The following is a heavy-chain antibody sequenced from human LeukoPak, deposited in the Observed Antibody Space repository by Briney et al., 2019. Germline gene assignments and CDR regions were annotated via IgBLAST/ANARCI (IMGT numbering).Heavy chain of an antibody. V-gene: IGHV3-9*02. CDR3: VKDMIRGGADG. CDR2: IYWSSSGT. Sequence: PGRSLRLSCVVSGFNSEDHAMHWVRQAPGKGLEWVSGIYWSSSGTGYADSVKGRFTVSRDSAKNSLYLQMNSLRPEDTALYYCVKDMIRGGADGWGQGATVTLCS. CDR1: GFNSEDHA. D-gene: IGHD3-10*01. J-gene: IGHJ6*01.